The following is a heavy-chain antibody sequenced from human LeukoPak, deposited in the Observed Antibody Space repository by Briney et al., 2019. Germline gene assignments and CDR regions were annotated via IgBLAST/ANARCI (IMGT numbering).Heavy chain of an antibody. CDR2: ISPILGIE. D-gene: IGHD2-15*01. CDR1: GGTFSSYA. Sequence: SVNFSCKASGGTFSSYAISWVRQAPGPGLEWMGRISPILGIENYAQKSQGRVTITADKSTSTAYMELSSLRSEDTAVYYCARVPVVVPGRDIDYWGQGTLVTVSS. J-gene: IGHJ4*02. V-gene: IGHV1-69*04. CDR3: ARVPVVVPGRDIDY.